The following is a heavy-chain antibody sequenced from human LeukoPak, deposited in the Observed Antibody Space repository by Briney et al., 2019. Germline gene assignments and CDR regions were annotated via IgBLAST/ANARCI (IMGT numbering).Heavy chain of an antibody. CDR3: ARGYQLLFDY. J-gene: IGHJ4*02. D-gene: IGHD2-2*01. Sequence: SQTLSLTCTVSGGSISSGSYYWSWIRQPAGKGLEWIGRIYTSGSTNYNPSLKSRVTISVDTSKNQFSLKLSSVTAADTAVYYCARGYQLLFDYWGQGTLVTVSS. CDR2: IYTSGST. V-gene: IGHV4-61*02. CDR1: GGSISSGSYY.